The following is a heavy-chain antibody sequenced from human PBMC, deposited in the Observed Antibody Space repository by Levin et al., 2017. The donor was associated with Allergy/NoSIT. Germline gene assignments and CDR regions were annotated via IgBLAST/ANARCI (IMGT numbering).Heavy chain of an antibody. V-gene: IGHV4-59*01. J-gene: IGHJ4*02. CDR2: IYPSGST. D-gene: IGHD3-10*01. Sequence: PSETLSLTCTVSGGSISPYYWSWIRQPPGKGLECIGYIYPSGSTNYIPSLKSRVTISVDTPKNQLSLKLRSVTAADTAVYYCARGEFYASGTYYTHWGQGTLVTVSS. CDR1: GGSISPYY. CDR3: ARGEFYASGTYYTH.